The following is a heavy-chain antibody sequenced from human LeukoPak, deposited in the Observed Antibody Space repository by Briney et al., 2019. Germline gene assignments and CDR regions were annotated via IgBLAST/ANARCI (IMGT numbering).Heavy chain of an antibody. J-gene: IGHJ5*02. CDR3: AREALSSSGHNWFDP. V-gene: IGHV4-59*01. CDR1: GGSISSYY. Sequence: SETLSLTCTVFGGSISSYYWSWIRQPPGKGLEWIGYIYYSGSTNYNPSLKSRVTISVDTSKNQFSLKLSSVTAADTAVYYCAREALSSSGHNWFDPWGQGTLVTVSS. D-gene: IGHD3-22*01. CDR2: IYYSGST.